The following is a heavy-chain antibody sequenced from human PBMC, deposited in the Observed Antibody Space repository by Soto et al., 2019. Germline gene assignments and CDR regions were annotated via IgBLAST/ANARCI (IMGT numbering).Heavy chain of an antibody. CDR1: GFTFSDYA. Sequence: VQLVESGGGVVQPGRSLRLSCAASGFTFSDYAMHWVRQAPGKGLEWVAVVSHDGINTHYADSVKGRFTISSDSSKNTVSLEMTSLRAEDTAVYYCAKGGRQWLVTSDFNYWGQGALVTVSS. V-gene: IGHV3-30*18. J-gene: IGHJ4*02. CDR3: AKGGRQWLVTSDFNY. CDR2: VSHDGINT. D-gene: IGHD6-19*01.